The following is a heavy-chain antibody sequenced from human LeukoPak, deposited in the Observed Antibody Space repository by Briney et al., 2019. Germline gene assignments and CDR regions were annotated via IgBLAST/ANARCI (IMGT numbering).Heavy chain of an antibody. CDR2: MNPNSGNT. Sequence: GASVKVSCKASGYTFTSYDVNWVRQATGQGLEWMGWMNPNSGNTGYAQKFQGRVTMTRNTSISTANMELSSLRSEDTAVYYCARGRSSSWYEDWFDPWGQGTLVTVSS. CDR3: ARGRSSSWYEDWFDP. J-gene: IGHJ5*02. D-gene: IGHD6-13*01. V-gene: IGHV1-8*01. CDR1: GYTFTSYD.